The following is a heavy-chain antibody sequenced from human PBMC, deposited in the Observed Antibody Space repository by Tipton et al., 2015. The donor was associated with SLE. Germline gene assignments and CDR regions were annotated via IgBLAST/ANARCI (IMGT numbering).Heavy chain of an antibody. J-gene: IGHJ4*02. CDR3: ARVVSNYADY. Sequence: GLVKPSETLSLTCAVYGGSFSGYYWSWIRQPPVKGLEWIGEINHSGSTNYNPSLKSRVTISVDTSKNQFSLKLSSVTAADTAVYYCARVVSNYADYWGQGTLVTVSS. CDR1: GGSFSGYY. CDR2: INHSGST. D-gene: IGHD4-11*01. V-gene: IGHV4-34*01.